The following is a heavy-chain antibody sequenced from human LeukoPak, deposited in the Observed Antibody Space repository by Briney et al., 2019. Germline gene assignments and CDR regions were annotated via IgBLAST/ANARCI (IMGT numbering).Heavy chain of an antibody. D-gene: IGHD3-10*01. V-gene: IGHV4-39*07. CDR3: AREDRSTVVRGIVVGPLDY. CDR2: IYYGGST. Sequence: PSETLSLTCTVSDDSINIHTYYWGWIRQPPGKGLEWIGSIYYGGSTYYNPSLKSRVTISIDRSKTQFSLKLKSVTAADTAVYYCAREDRSTVVRGIVVGPLDYWGQGTLVTVSS. CDR1: DDSINIHTYY. J-gene: IGHJ4*02.